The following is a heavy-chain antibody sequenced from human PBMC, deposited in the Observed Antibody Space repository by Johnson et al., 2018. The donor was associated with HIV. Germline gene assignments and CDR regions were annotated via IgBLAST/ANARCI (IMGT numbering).Heavy chain of an antibody. D-gene: IGHD3-10*01. CDR3: ASSWFGELSYAFDI. CDR2: IKQDGSEK. V-gene: IGHV3-7*01. J-gene: IGHJ3*02. CDR1: GFTFSDYY. Sequence: VQLVESGGGLVKPGGSLRLSCAASGFTFSDYYMSWIRQAPGKGLEWVANIKQDGSEKYYVDSVKGRFTISRDNAKNSLYLQMNSLRAEDTAVYYCASSWFGELSYAFDIWGQGTMVTVSS.